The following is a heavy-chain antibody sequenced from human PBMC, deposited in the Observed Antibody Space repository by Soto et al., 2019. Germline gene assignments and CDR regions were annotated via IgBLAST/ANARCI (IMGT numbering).Heavy chain of an antibody. D-gene: IGHD6-19*01. J-gene: IGHJ2*01. CDR3: SVAVGRVYFDL. CDR2: INAGNGNT. V-gene: IGHV1-3*05. CDR1: GYTFTSYA. Sequence: QVQLVQSGAEEKKPGASVKVSCKASGYTFTSYAMHWVRQAPGQRLEWMGWINAGNGNTKYSQKFQGRVTITRDTSASTGYMELSSLRSEDTAVYYCSVAVGRVYFDLWGRGTLVTVSS.